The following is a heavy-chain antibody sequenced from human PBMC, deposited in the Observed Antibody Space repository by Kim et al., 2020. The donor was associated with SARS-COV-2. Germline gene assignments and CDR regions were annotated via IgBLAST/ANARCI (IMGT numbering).Heavy chain of an antibody. D-gene: IGHD3-16*01. CDR2: ISSTGGSI. V-gene: IGHV3-23*01. Sequence: GGSLRLSCAASGFTFSSYAMNWVRQAPGKGLEWVSGISSTGGSINYADSVKGRFTMSRDKSKNTLYLQMNNLRAEDTAVYYCAKVLLAGGVYYWYFDVWGLGTLVTVSS. CDR1: GFTFSSYA. CDR3: AKVLLAGGVYYWYFDV. J-gene: IGHJ2*01.